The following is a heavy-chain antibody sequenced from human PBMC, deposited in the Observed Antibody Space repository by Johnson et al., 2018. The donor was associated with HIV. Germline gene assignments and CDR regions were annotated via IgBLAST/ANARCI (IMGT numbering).Heavy chain of an antibody. J-gene: IGHJ3*02. CDR2: IYSGGST. Sequence: EVQLVESGGGLVQPGGSLRLSCAASGFTLSSYDMHWVRQVTGKGLEWVSVIYSGGSTYYADSVKGRFTISRDNSKNTLYLQMNSLRAEDTAVYYCARWIQLWVAFDIWGQGTMVTVSS. V-gene: IGHV3-66*01. CDR1: GFTLSSYD. CDR3: ARWIQLWVAFDI. D-gene: IGHD5-18*01.